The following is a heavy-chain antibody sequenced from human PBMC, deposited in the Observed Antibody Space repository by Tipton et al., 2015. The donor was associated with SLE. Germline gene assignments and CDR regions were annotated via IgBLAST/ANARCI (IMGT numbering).Heavy chain of an antibody. Sequence: TLSLTCTVSGGSNSSHYWSWIRQPPGKGLEWIGYIYYSGSTNYNPSLKSRVTISVDTSKNQFSLKLSSMTAADTAVYYCARVGIAAAGAFDIWGQGTMVTVSS. V-gene: IGHV4-59*11. D-gene: IGHD6-13*01. CDR3: ARVGIAAAGAFDI. CDR2: IYYSGST. CDR1: GGSNSSHY. J-gene: IGHJ3*02.